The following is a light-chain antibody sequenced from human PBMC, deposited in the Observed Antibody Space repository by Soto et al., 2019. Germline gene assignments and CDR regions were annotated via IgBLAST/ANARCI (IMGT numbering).Light chain of an antibody. V-gene: IGLV1-47*01. J-gene: IGLJ1*01. Sequence: QALVAQPPSASGTPGQRVTISCSGSSSNIGSNFIYWYQQLPGTAPKLIIHSSDRRPSGVPDRFSGSKSGTSASLAISGLRSEDEADYYCAAWDDRLSGYVFGTGTKVTVL. CDR3: AAWDDRLSGYV. CDR1: SSNIGSNF. CDR2: SSD.